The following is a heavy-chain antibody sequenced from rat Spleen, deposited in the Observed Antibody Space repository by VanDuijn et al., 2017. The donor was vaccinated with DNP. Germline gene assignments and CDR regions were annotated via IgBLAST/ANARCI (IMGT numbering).Heavy chain of an antibody. Sequence: EVQLVESGGGLVQPGRSLKLSCAASGFTFSNYGMAWVRQAPKKGLEWVAYINYDGASTYYRDPVRGRFTISRDNAKSTLYLQMDSLRSEDTATYYCARHRTIMPYYYAMDAWGQGVMVTVSS. D-gene: IGHD1-12*01. V-gene: IGHV5-29*01. CDR3: ARHRTIMPYYYAMDA. CDR1: GFTFSNYG. J-gene: IGHJ2*01. CDR2: INYDGAST.